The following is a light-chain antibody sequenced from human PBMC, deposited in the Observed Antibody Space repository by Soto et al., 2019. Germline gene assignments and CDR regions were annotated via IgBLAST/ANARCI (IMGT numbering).Light chain of an antibody. V-gene: IGLV2-14*01. CDR1: SSDVGGYSY. Sequence: QSALTQPASVSGSPGQSITISCTGTSSDVGGYSYISWYQQPPTKAPKLMIYNVSNRPSGVSNRFSGTYSANTASLTISGLPAEDEDDYYCSSDTTTSTYVFGTGTKVTVL. CDR2: NVS. J-gene: IGLJ1*01. CDR3: SSDTTTSTYV.